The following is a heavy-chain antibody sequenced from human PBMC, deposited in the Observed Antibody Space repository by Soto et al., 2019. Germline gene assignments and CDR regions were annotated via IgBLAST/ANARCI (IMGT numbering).Heavy chain of an antibody. CDR1: GFTFDDYT. J-gene: IGHJ6*02. CDR2: ISWDGGST. V-gene: IGHV3-43*01. D-gene: IGHD4-17*01. CDR3: AKDAASGDPKAKDYYYYYGMDV. Sequence: GGSLRLSCAASGFTFDDYTMHWVRQAPGKGLEWVSLISWDGGSTYYADSVKGRFTISRDNSKNSLYLQMNSLRTEDTALYYCAKDAASGDPKAKDYYYYYGMDVWGQGTTVTVSS.